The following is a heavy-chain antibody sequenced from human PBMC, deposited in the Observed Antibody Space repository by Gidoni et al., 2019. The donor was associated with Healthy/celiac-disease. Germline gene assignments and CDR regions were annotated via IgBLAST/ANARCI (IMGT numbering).Heavy chain of an antibody. CDR1: GGTFSSYA. CDR3: AGYYDSSVVLVSAEYFQH. CDR2: LIPIFGTA. D-gene: IGHD3-22*01. J-gene: IGHJ1*01. Sequence: QVQLVQSGAEVKKPGSSVKVSCKASGGTFSSYAISWVRQDPGQGLEWMGGLIPIFGTANYAQKCQGRVTSTAEKSTSTADMELSSLRSEDTDVYYCAGYYDSSVVLVSAEYFQHWGQGTLVTVSS. V-gene: IGHV1-69*06.